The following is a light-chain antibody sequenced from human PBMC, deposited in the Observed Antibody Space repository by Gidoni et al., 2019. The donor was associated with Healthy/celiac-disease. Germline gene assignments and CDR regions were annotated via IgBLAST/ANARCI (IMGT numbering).Light chain of an antibody. J-gene: IGLJ3*02. CDR1: SSDVGGYNY. CDR3: SSYTSSSTWV. CDR2: DVR. V-gene: IGLV2-14*01. Sequence: QSALTQPAAVSGSPGQSITISCTGTSSDVGGYNYVSWYQQHPGNAPKLMIYDVRNRPSGVSNRFPGSKSGNTASLTISGLQAEDEADYSCSSYTSSSTWVFGGWTKLTVL.